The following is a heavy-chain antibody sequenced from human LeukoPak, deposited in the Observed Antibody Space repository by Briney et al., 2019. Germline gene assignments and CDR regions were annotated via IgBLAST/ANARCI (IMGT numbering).Heavy chain of an antibody. J-gene: IGHJ4*02. CDR1: GFTFSSYW. CDR2: INTDGSST. CDR3: APSSLTYSSGWYVY. V-gene: IGHV3-74*01. Sequence: GGSLRLSCAASGFTFSSYWMSWVRQAPGKWLEWVSRINTDGSSTFYADSVKGRFTISRDNAKNTLYLQMNSLRAEDTAVYYCAPSSLTYSSGWYVYWGQGTLVTVSS. D-gene: IGHD6-19*01.